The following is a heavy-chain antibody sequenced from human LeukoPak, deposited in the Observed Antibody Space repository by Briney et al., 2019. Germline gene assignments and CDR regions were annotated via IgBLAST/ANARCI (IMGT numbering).Heavy chain of an antibody. CDR2: IVVGSGNT. CDR3: AAVGYFYDSSGPNFDY. V-gene: IGHV1-58*02. Sequence: SVKVSCKASGFTFTSSAMQWVRQARGQGLEWVGCIVVGSGNTNYAHKFQERVTITRDMSTSTPYMELSSLRAEDTAVYYCAAVGYFYDSSGPNFDYWGQGTLVTVP. J-gene: IGHJ4*02. CDR1: GFTFTSSA. D-gene: IGHD3-22*01.